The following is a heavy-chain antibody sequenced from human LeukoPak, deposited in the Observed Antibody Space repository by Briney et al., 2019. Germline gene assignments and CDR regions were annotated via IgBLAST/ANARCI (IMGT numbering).Heavy chain of an antibody. V-gene: IGHV4/OR15-8*01. CDR2: IHHDGRI. CDR1: GGSIDSTNW. CDR3: ARSHDHLWGNYPDY. Sequence: SETLSFTCDVSGGSIDSTNWWNWVRQPPGKGLEWIGEIHHDGRINYNPSLKSRVTLSVDKSKNQFSLRLNSVTAADTAMYYCARSHDHLWGNYPDYWGQGTLVTVSS. D-gene: IGHD3-16*02. J-gene: IGHJ4*02.